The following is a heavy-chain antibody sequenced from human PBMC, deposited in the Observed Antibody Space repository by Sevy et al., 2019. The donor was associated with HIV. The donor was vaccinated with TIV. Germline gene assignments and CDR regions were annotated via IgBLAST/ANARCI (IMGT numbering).Heavy chain of an antibody. J-gene: IGHJ6*02. Sequence: GGSLRLSCAASGFTFSSYWMHWVRQAPGKGLVWVSRINSDGSSTSYADSVKGRFTISRDNAKNTLYLQMNSLRAEDTAVYYCARDRGWDCSSTSSYSISLGMDVWGQGTTVTVS. CDR1: GFTFSSYW. CDR3: ARDRGWDCSSTSSYSISLGMDV. V-gene: IGHV3-74*01. CDR2: INSDGSST. D-gene: IGHD2-2*01.